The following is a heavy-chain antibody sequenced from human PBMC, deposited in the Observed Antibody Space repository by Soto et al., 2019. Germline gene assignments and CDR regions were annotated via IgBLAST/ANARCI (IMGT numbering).Heavy chain of an antibody. Sequence: PGGSLRLSCAASGFTFSSYAMSWVRQAPGKGLEWVSAISGSGGSTYYADSVKGRFTISRDNSKNTLYLQMNSLRAEDTAVYYCAKGVIVVVPAATPYYFDYWGPGTLVTVSS. D-gene: IGHD2-2*01. J-gene: IGHJ4*02. CDR1: GFTFSSYA. CDR2: ISGSGGST. V-gene: IGHV3-23*01. CDR3: AKGVIVVVPAATPYYFDY.